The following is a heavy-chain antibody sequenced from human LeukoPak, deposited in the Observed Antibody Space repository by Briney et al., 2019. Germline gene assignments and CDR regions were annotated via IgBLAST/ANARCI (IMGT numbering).Heavy chain of an antibody. Sequence: SETLSLTCAVDGGSFSGFFWSWIRQPPGKGLERIGEIDHSGNTNYNPSLRSRVTISVDTSKNQFPLKVNSLTAADTAVYYCARKGPLRDSIPFMDVWGEGTTVTVSS. CDR1: GGSFSGFF. CDR2: IDHSGNT. D-gene: IGHD4-17*01. V-gene: IGHV4-34*01. CDR3: ARKGPLRDSIPFMDV. J-gene: IGHJ6*03.